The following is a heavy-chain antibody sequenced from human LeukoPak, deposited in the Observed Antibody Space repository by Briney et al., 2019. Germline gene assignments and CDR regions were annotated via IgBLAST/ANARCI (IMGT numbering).Heavy chain of an antibody. V-gene: IGHV3-72*01. D-gene: IGHD3-9*01. Sequence: GSLRLSCAASGFTFSDHYMDWVRQAPGKGLEWVGRTRNKANSYTTEYAASVKGRFTISRDDSKNSLYLQMNNLKTEDTAVYYCARGNGYFDSLNYYYYGMDVWGQGTTVTVS. CDR3: ARGNGYFDSLNYYYYGMDV. J-gene: IGHJ6*02. CDR1: GFTFSDHY. CDR2: TRNKANSYTT.